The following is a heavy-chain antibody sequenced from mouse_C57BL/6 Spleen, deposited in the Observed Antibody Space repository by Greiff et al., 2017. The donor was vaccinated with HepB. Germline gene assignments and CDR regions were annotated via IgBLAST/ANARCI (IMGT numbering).Heavy chain of an antibody. V-gene: IGHV2-2*01. CDR2: IWSGGST. CDR1: GFSLTSYG. D-gene: IGHD1-1*01. J-gene: IGHJ1*03. Sequence: VQLVESGPGLVQPSQSLSITCTVSGFSLTSYGVHWVRQSPGKGLEWLGVIWSGGSTDYNAAFISRLSISKDNSKSQVFFKMNSLQADDTAIYYCAREFYYGSHFDVWGTGTTVTVSS. CDR3: AREFYYGSHFDV.